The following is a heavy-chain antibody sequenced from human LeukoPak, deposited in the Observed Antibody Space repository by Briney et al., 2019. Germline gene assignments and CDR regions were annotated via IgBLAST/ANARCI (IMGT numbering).Heavy chain of an antibody. V-gene: IGHV4-61*02. CDR1: GDSITSGSYY. CDR3: ASYSSSWYNYFDY. CDR2: ISTSGRT. J-gene: IGHJ4*02. D-gene: IGHD6-13*01. Sequence: SETLSLTCTVSGDSITSGSYYWSWIRQPAGKGLEWIGRISTSGRTYYNPSLKSRVTISVDTSKNQFSLKLSSVTAADTAVYYCASYSSSWYNYFDYWGQGTLVTVSS.